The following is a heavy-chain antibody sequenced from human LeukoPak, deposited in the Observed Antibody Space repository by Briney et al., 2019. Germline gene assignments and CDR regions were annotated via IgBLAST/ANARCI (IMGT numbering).Heavy chain of an antibody. CDR2: IYYSGST. CDR1: GGSISSSSNY. V-gene: IGHV4-39*07. D-gene: IGHD4-11*01. Sequence: SETLSLTCTVSGGSISSSSNYWGWIRQPPGKGLEWVGSIYYSGSTYYNPSLKSRVTVSLDTSKNQFSLNLSSVTAADTAVYYCARVLAYSNYYFDFWGQGTLVTVSS. CDR3: ARVLAYSNYYFDF. J-gene: IGHJ4*02.